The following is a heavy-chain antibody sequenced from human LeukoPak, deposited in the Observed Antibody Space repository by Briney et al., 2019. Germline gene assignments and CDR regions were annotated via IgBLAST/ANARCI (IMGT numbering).Heavy chain of an antibody. CDR2: IYSGGST. V-gene: IGHV3-53*04. Sequence: GGSLRLSCAASGFTVSSNYMSWVRQAPGKGLEWVSVIYSGGSTYYADSVKGRFTISRHNSKNTLYLQMNSLRAEDTAVYYCASPYYDFWSGYTPNGMDVWGQGTTVTVSS. CDR1: GFTVSSNY. J-gene: IGHJ6*02. D-gene: IGHD3-3*01. CDR3: ASPYYDFWSGYTPNGMDV.